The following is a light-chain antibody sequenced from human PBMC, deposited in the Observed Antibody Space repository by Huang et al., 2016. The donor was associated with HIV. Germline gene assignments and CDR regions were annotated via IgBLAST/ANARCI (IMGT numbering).Light chain of an antibody. J-gene: IGKJ1*01. CDR2: GAS. CDR3: QQYGNWPPWT. Sequence: EIVMTQSPTTLSVSPGERATLSCRASQSVSSNLAWYQQKPGQAPRLLIYGASTRATGSPARFSGSGSGTEFTLTISSLQSEDCAVYYCQQYGNWPPWTFGQGTKVEIK. V-gene: IGKV3-15*01. CDR1: QSVSSN.